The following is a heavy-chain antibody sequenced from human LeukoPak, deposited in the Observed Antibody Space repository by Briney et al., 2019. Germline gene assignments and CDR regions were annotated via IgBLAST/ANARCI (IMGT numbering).Heavy chain of an antibody. CDR2: INPNSGGT. D-gene: IGHD4-17*01. CDR1: GYTFTDYY. CDR3: ARARAYGDYAY. J-gene: IGHJ4*02. V-gene: IGHV1-2*02. Sequence: GASVKVSCKASGYTFTDYYIQWVRQAPGQGLEWMGWINPNSGGTNYAQKFQGRVTMTRDTSISTAYMELSRLRSDDTAVYYCARARAYGDYAYWGQGTLVTVSS.